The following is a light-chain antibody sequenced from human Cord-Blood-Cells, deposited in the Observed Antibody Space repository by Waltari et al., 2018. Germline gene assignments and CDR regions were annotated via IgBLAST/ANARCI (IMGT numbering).Light chain of an antibody. Sequence: IQMTQSPSTLSASVADRVPITCRASQSISSWLAWYQQKPGKAPKLLIYKASSLESGVPSRFSGSGSGTEFTLTISSLQPDDFATYYCQQYNSYPYTFGQGTKLEIK. CDR1: QSISSW. V-gene: IGKV1-5*03. J-gene: IGKJ2*01. CDR3: QQYNSYPYT. CDR2: KAS.